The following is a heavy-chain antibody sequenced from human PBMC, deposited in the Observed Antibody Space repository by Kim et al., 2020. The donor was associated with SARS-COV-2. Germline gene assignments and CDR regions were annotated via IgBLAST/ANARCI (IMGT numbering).Heavy chain of an antibody. CDR2: IIPIFGTA. D-gene: IGHD2-2*01. CDR1: GGTFSSYA. Sequence: SVKVSCKASGGTFSSYAISWVRQAPGQGLEWMGGIIPIFGTANYAQKFQGRVTITADESTSTAYMELSSLRSEDTAVYYCARGYCSSTSCYGRGGMDVWGQGTTVTVSS. V-gene: IGHV1-69*13. J-gene: IGHJ6*02. CDR3: ARGYCSSTSCYGRGGMDV.